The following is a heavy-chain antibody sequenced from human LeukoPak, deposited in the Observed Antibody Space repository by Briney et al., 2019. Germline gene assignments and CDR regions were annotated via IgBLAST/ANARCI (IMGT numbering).Heavy chain of an antibody. CDR1: GGSISSYH. CDR2: IYYSGST. CDR3: ARGLYYDFWSGYSNWFDP. V-gene: IGHV4-59*01. J-gene: IGHJ5*02. Sequence: SETLSLTCTVSGGSISSYHWSWIRQPPGKGLEWIGYIYYSGSTNYNPSLKSRVTISVDTSKNQFSLKLSSVTAADTAVYYCARGLYYDFWSGYSNWFDPWGQGILVTVSS. D-gene: IGHD3-3*01.